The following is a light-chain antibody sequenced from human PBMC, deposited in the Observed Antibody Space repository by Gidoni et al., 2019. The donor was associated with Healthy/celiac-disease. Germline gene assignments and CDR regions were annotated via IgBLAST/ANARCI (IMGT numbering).Light chain of an antibody. J-gene: IGKJ5*01. CDR1: QSVSSSY. CDR2: GAS. Sequence: EIVLTQSPGTLFSSPGERATLSCRASQSVSSSYLAWYQQKPGQAPRLLIYGASSRATGIPDRFSGSGSGTDFTLTISRLEPEDFAVYYCQQYGSSPPITFGQGTRLEIK. CDR3: QQYGSSPPIT. V-gene: IGKV3-20*01.